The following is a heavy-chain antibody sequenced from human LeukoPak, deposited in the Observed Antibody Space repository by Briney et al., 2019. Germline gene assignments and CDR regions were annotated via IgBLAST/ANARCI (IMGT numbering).Heavy chain of an antibody. D-gene: IGHD7-27*01. V-gene: IGHV4-59*01. Sequence: SETLSLTCTVSGGSISTYYWSWIRQPPGKGLEWIGYIYYSGSTNYNPSLKSRVTISVDTSKNQFSLKLSPVTAADTAVYYCASGEEITREYFQHWGQGTLVTVSS. CDR1: GGSISTYY. CDR2: IYYSGST. J-gene: IGHJ1*01. CDR3: ASGEEITREYFQH.